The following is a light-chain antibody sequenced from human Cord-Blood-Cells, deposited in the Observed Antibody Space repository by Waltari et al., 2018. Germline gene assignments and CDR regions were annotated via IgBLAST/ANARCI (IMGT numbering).Light chain of an antibody. J-gene: IGLJ2*01. Sequence: QSALTQPASVSGSPGQSSTISCTGTSSDVGGYNYVPWYQQHPGKASKLMIYDVSKRPSGVSNRFSGSKSGNTASLTISGLQAEDEADYYCCSYAGSYNVVFGGGTKLTVL. CDR3: CSYAGSYNVV. CDR1: SSDVGGYNY. V-gene: IGLV2-14*01. CDR2: DVS.